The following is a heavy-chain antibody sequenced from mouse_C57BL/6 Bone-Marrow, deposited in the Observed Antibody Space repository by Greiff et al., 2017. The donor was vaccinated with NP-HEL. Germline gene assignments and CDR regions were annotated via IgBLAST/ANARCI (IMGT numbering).Heavy chain of an antibody. CDR1: GYTFTSYW. D-gene: IGHD2-2*01. CDR2: IDPSDSYT. Sequence: QVQLQQPGAELVRPGTSVKLSCKASGYTFTSYWMHWVKQRPGQGLEWIGVIDPSDSYTNYHQKFKGKATLTVDPSSSPAYMQLRSLTSEVSAVSYFARVWLLLLFYAMDYWGQRTSVTVSS. CDR3: ARVWLLLLFYAMDY. V-gene: IGHV1-59*01. J-gene: IGHJ4*01.